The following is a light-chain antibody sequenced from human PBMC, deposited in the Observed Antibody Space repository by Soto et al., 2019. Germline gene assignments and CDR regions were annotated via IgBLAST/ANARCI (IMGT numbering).Light chain of an antibody. Sequence: DIQMTQSPSSLSASVGARITITCRASQTIRTYLNWYQQKPGKAPRLLIYAASSLESGVPSRFSGSGSGTDFTLTISSLQPEDSATYSCQQSFTTPLTVGGGTKVEVE. CDR2: AAS. J-gene: IGKJ4*01. V-gene: IGKV1-39*01. CDR3: QQSFTTPLT. CDR1: QTIRTY.